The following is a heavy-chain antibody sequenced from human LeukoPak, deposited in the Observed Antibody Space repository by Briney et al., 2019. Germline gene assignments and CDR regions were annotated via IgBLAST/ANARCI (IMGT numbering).Heavy chain of an antibody. Sequence: GGSLRLSCAASGFTFSSYGMHWVRQAPGKGLEWVSYISSSGSTIYYADSVKGRFAISRDNAKNSLYLQMNSLTAEDTAVYYCARGGTTFEHWGQGTLVTVSS. CDR3: ARGGTTFEH. J-gene: IGHJ4*02. V-gene: IGHV3-48*04. D-gene: IGHD1-1*01. CDR1: GFTFSSYG. CDR2: ISSSGSTI.